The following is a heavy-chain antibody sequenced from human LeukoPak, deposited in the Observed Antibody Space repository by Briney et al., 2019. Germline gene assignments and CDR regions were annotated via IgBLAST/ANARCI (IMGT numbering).Heavy chain of an antibody. D-gene: IGHD3-9*01. CDR2: IIPIFGTA. CDR3: AREEYYDILTGKNYYYYMDV. Sequence: SVKVSCKTSGGTLSRYAISWVRQAPGQGLEWMGEIIPIFGTANYAQRFQGRVTITADESTSTAYMELSSLQSEDTAVYYCAREEYYDILTGKNYYYYMDVWGKGTTVTISS. J-gene: IGHJ6*03. CDR1: GGTLSRYA. V-gene: IGHV1-69*13.